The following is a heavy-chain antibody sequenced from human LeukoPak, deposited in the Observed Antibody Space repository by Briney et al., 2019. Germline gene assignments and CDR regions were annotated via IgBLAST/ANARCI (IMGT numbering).Heavy chain of an antibody. CDR1: GGSISSYY. V-gene: IGHV4-59*08. J-gene: IGHJ6*02. Sequence: PSETLSLTCTVSGGSISSYYWSWIRQPPGKGLEWIGYIYYSGSTNYNPSLKSRVTISVDTSKNQFSLKLSSVTAADTAVYYCARHEGYCSGGSCYTYYYYGMDVWGQGTTVTVSS. D-gene: IGHD2-15*01. CDR3: ARHEGYCSGGSCYTYYYYGMDV. CDR2: IYYSGST.